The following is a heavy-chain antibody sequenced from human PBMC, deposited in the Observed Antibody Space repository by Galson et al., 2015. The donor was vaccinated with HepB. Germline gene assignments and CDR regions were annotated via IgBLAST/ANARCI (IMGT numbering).Heavy chain of an antibody. CDR3: ARVTEDITIFGVVIDQSTY. D-gene: IGHD3-3*01. CDR2: ISVYNGNT. Sequence: SVKVSCKASGYTFTSYGISWVRQAPGEGLEWMGWISVYNGNTNYAQKFQGRVTMTTETSTRTAYMELRNLRSDDTAVYYCARVTEDITIFGVVIDQSTYWGQGTLVTVSS. J-gene: IGHJ4*02. V-gene: IGHV1-18*01. CDR1: GYTFTSYG.